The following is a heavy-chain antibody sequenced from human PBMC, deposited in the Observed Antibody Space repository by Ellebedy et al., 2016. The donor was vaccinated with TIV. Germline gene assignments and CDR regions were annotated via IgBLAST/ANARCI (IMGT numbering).Heavy chain of an antibody. CDR2: IYYSGST. Sequence: MPSETLSLTCTVSGGSISSGDYYWSWIRQPPGKGLEWIGYIYYSGSTYYNPSLKSRVTISVDTSKNQFSLKLTSVTAADTAVYYCASLEMATILDAFDIWGQGTKVTVSS. V-gene: IGHV4-30-4*01. CDR1: GGSISSGDYY. CDR3: ASLEMATILDAFDI. J-gene: IGHJ3*02. D-gene: IGHD5-24*01.